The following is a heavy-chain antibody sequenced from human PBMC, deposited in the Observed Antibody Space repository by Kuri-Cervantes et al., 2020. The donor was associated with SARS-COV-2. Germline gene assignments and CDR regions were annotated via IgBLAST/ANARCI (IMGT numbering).Heavy chain of an antibody. CDR1: GYTFTSYG. Sequence: ASVKVSCKASGYTFTSYGISWVRWAPGQGLEWMGWISSYNGNTNYAQKLQGRVTMTTDTSTSKAYMELSSLRSEDPAVYYCARGGWGSGYYYYYMDVWGKGTTVTVSS. V-gene: IGHV1-18*01. CDR2: ISSYNGNT. CDR3: ARGGWGSGYYYYYMDV. D-gene: IGHD2-21*01. J-gene: IGHJ6*03.